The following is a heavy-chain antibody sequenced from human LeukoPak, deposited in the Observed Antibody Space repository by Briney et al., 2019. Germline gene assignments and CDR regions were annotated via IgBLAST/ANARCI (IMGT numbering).Heavy chain of an antibody. CDR2: INHSGST. CDR3: ARGLDSYGHFDY. Sequence: SETLSLTCAVYGGSFSGYYWSWIRQPPGKGLEWIGEINHSGSTNYNPSLKSRVTISVDTSKNQFSMKLSSVTAADTAVYYCARGLDSYGHFDYWGQRTLVTVSS. D-gene: IGHD5-18*01. V-gene: IGHV4-34*01. CDR1: GGSFSGYY. J-gene: IGHJ4*02.